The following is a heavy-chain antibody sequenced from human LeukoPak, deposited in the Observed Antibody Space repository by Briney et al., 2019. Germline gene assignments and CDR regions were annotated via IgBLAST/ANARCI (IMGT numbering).Heavy chain of an antibody. Sequence: ASVKVSCKASGYRFTVYFMQWVRQAPGQGLEWMGWINPNSGDTNYAQKFQGRVTMTRDTSISTAYMELSRLRSDDAAVYYCARRFYYAMDVWGQGTTVTVSS. V-gene: IGHV1-2*02. CDR2: INPNSGDT. CDR3: ARRFYYAMDV. D-gene: IGHD3-16*01. J-gene: IGHJ6*02. CDR1: GYRFTVYF.